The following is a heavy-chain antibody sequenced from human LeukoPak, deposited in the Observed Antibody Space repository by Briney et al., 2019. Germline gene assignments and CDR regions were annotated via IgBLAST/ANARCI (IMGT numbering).Heavy chain of an antibody. CDR1: GFTFSSYA. CDR3: ASGSGYKWYYYYGMDV. D-gene: IGHD6-25*01. V-gene: IGHV3-30*04. J-gene: IGHJ6*02. Sequence: PGRSLRLSCAASGFTFSSYAMHWVRQAPGKGLEWVAVISYDGSNKYYADSVKRRFTISRDNSKNTLYLQMNSLRAEDTAVYYCASGSGYKWYYYYGMDVWGQGTTVTVSS. CDR2: ISYDGSNK.